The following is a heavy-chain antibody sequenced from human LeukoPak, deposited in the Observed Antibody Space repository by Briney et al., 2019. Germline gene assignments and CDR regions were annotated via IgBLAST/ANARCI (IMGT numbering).Heavy chain of an antibody. CDR2: ISGSGGST. CDR1: GFTFSSYA. CDR3: AKDRGVTMIVVVIRPLGAFDI. V-gene: IGHV3-23*01. D-gene: IGHD3-22*01. Sequence: GGSLRLSCAASGFTFSSYAMSWVRQAPGKGLEWVSAISGSGGSTYYADSVKGRFTISKDNSKNTLYLQMNSLRAVDTAVYYCAKDRGVTMIVVVIRPLGAFDIWGQGTMVTVSS. J-gene: IGHJ3*02.